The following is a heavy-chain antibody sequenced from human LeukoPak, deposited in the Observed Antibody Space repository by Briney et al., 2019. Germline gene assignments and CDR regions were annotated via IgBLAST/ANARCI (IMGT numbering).Heavy chain of an antibody. Sequence: GGSLRLSCAASGLTFSTYWMHWVRQAPGKGLVWVSRINSDASSTSYADSVRGRFTISRDNAKNTLYLQMDSLRAEDTAVYYCARDYGPYYYGSGSYGVDHWGQGTLVTVSS. D-gene: IGHD3-10*01. CDR1: GLTFSTYW. J-gene: IGHJ5*02. V-gene: IGHV3-74*01. CDR2: INSDASST. CDR3: ARDYGPYYYGSGSYGVDH.